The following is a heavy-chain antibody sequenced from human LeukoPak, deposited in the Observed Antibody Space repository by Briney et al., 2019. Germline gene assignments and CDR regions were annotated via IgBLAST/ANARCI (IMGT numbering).Heavy chain of an antibody. D-gene: IGHD3-10*01. V-gene: IGHV3-30*18. J-gene: IGHJ5*02. CDR1: GFTFTKYW. CDR2: ISYDGRHK. CDR3: AKDSGGNWFDP. Sequence: GGSLRLSCAASGFTFTKYWMTWVRQAPGKGLEWVALISYDGRHKYYADSVEGRFTISRYNSNNTLCLQMNSLRPEDTAFFYCAKDSGGNWFDPWGQGTLVTVSS.